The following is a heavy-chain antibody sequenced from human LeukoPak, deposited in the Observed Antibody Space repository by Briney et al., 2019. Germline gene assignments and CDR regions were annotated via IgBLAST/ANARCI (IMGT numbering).Heavy chain of an antibody. CDR1: GFTFNSYE. V-gene: IGHV3-48*03. D-gene: IGHD6-13*01. Sequence: GGSLSLSCAASGFTFNSYEINWVRQAPGKGLEWVSYISSGGSSIYYADSVKGRFTISRDNAKNSLYLQMNSLRAEDTAVYFCAREAGYSSSWNAFDIWGQGTMVTVSS. CDR2: ISSGGSSI. J-gene: IGHJ3*02. CDR3: AREAGYSSSWNAFDI.